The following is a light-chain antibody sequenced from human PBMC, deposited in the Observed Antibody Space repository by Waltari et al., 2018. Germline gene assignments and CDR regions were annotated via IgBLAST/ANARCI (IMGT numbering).Light chain of an antibody. Sequence: EIVLTQSPATRSLSPGERATLSCRASQSVSTYLGWYQQKPGQPPRLLIYDASNRATGIPARFSGSGSGTDYTLTISSLEPEEFAVYYCRQRSNWPLTFGGGTKVEIK. CDR3: RQRSNWPLT. CDR1: QSVSTY. J-gene: IGKJ4*01. CDR2: DAS. V-gene: IGKV3-11*01.